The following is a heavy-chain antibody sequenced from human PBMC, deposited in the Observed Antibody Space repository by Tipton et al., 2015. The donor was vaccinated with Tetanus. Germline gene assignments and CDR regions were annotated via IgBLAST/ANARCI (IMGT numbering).Heavy chain of an antibody. D-gene: IGHD6-19*01. CDR1: GYTFTGYY. Sequence: QSGAEVKKPGASVKVSCKASGYTFTGYYMHWVRQAPGQGLEWMGWINPNSGGTNYAQKFQGRVTMTRDTSISTAYMELSSLRSEDTAVYYCARETFASYSSGPDGDWGQGTLVTVSS. J-gene: IGHJ4*02. CDR3: ARETFASYSSGPDGD. V-gene: IGHV1-2*02. CDR2: INPNSGGT.